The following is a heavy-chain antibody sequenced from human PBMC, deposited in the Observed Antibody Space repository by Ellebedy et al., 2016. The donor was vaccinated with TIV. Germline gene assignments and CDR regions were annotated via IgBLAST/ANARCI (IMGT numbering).Heavy chain of an antibody. CDR3: FFKGMSARLY. CDR2: ISSSGDST. D-gene: IGHD6-6*01. J-gene: IGHJ1*01. V-gene: IGHV3-23*01. Sequence: PGGSLRLSCEGSGFSISGHILDWVRQAPGKELEWVSGISSSGDSTYYADSVKGRFTVSRDNSKNTLFLQVNSLRAEDTAVYYCFFKGMSARLYWGQGTLVTVSS. CDR1: GFSISGHI.